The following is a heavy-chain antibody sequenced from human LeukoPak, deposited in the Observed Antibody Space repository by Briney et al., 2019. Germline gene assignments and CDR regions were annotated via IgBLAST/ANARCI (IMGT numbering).Heavy chain of an antibody. D-gene: IGHD2-21*01. V-gene: IGHV3-21*01. CDR2: ISSSSSYI. J-gene: IGHJ4*02. Sequence: PGGSLRLSCAASGFTLSSYSMNWVRQAPGKGLEWVSSISSSSSYIYYADSVKGRFTISRDNAKNSLYLQMNSLRAEDTAVYYCARDLLGAIDYWGQGTLVTVSS. CDR3: ARDLLGAIDY. CDR1: GFTLSSYS.